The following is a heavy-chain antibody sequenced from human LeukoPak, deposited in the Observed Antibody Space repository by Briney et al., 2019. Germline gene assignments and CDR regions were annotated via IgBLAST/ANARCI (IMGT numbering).Heavy chain of an antibody. Sequence: GGSLRLSCAASGFTFSSYAMSWVRQAPGKGLEWVSAISGSGGSTYYADSVKGRFTISRDNSKNTLYLQMNSLRAEDTAVCYCANSVVGSGYDRAYYFDYWGQGTLVTVSS. J-gene: IGHJ4*02. CDR1: GFTFSSYA. D-gene: IGHD5-12*01. V-gene: IGHV3-23*01. CDR3: ANSVVGSGYDRAYYFDY. CDR2: ISGSGGST.